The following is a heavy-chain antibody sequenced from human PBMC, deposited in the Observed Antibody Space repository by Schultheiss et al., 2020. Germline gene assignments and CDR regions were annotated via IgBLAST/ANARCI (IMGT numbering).Heavy chain of an antibody. CDR3: AKPAGPPTHYFDY. Sequence: GGSLRLSCAASGFTFSDYDMSWVRRAPGKGLEWVSRINGGGGGTNYADSVKGRFTISRDDSKNTLYLHMNSLRAEDTAVYYCAKPAGPPTHYFDYWGQGTLVTVSS. V-gene: IGHV3-23*01. D-gene: IGHD2-15*01. CDR1: GFTFSDYD. J-gene: IGHJ4*02. CDR2: INGGGGGT.